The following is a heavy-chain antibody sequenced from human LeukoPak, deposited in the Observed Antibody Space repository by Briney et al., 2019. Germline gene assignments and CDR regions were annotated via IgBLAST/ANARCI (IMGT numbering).Heavy chain of an antibody. D-gene: IGHD1-26*01. J-gene: IGHJ6*03. V-gene: IGHV1-69*05. CDR2: IIPIFGTA. CDR3: ARLGGSYHYYYYMDV. CDR1: GGTFSSYA. Sequence: SVKVSCKASGGTFSSYAISWVRQAPGQGLEWMGRIIPIFGTANYAQKFQGRVTITTDESTSTAHMELSSLRSEDTAVYYCARLGGSYHYYYYMDVWGKGTTVTVSS.